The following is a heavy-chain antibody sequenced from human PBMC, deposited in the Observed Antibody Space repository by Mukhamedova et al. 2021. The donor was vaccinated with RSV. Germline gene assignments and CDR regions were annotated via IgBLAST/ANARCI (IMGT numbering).Heavy chain of an antibody. Sequence: QAPGKGLEWVGRIKSKTDGGTTDYAAPVQDRFTVSRDDSKNTLYLQMNSLKTEDTAVYYCTTFAVGVNGRWGQGTLVTVSS. D-gene: IGHD3-10*01. V-gene: IGHV3-15*01. CDR2: IKSKTDGGTT. J-gene: IGHJ4*02. CDR3: TTFAVGVNGR.